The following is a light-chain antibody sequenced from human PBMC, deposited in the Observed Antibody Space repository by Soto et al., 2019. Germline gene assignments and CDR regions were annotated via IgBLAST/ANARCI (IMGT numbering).Light chain of an antibody. V-gene: IGKV3-20*01. CDR2: GAS. CDR3: QQYGSSGT. CDR1: QSVSNNY. Sequence: EIVLTQSPGTLSLSPGERATLSCRASQSVSNNYLAWYQQKPGQAPRLLIYGASNRATGIPDRFSGSGSGTDFTLTISRLEAEDFAVYYCQQYGSSGTFGQGTKVEFK. J-gene: IGKJ1*01.